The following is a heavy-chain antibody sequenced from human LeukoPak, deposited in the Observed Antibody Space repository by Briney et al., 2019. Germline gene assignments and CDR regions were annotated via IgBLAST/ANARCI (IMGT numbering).Heavy chain of an antibody. J-gene: IGHJ4*02. D-gene: IGHD3-22*01. CDR3: ARGKTGKGLKTYYYDSSGYWPIDY. CDR1: GGSFSVYY. V-gene: IGHV4-34*01. CDR2: INHSGST. Sequence: SETLSLTCAVYGGSFSVYYWSWIRQPPGKGLEWIGEINHSGSTNYNPSLKSRVTISVDTSKNQFSLKLSSVTAADTAVYYCARGKTGKGLKTYYYDSSGYWPIDYWGQGTLVTVSS.